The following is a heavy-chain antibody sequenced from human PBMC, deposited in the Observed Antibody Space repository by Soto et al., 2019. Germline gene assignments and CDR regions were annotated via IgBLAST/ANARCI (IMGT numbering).Heavy chain of an antibody. J-gene: IGHJ6*02. D-gene: IGHD6-6*01. Sequence: SVKVSCKASGGTFSSYAISWVRQAPGQGLEWMGGIIPIFGTANYAQKFQGRVTITADESTSTAYMELSSLRSEDTAVYYCARALEYSSSSRYYYGMDVWGQGTTVTVSS. V-gene: IGHV1-69*13. CDR2: IIPIFGTA. CDR3: ARALEYSSSSRYYYGMDV. CDR1: GGTFSSYA.